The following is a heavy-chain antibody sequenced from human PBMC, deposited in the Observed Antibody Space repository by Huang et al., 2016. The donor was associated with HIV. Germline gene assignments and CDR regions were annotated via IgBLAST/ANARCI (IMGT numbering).Heavy chain of an antibody. V-gene: IGHV1-2*02. CDR3: AREVVSATGYYYYGMDV. CDR2: INPKSGGT. J-gene: IGHJ6*02. CDR1: GYTFTGYY. Sequence: QVQLVQSGAEVKKPGASVKVSCKASGYTFTGYYMHWVRQAPGQGLEGMGWINPKSGGTNYAQKCQGRVTMTRDTSISTAYMELSRLRSDDTAVYYCAREVVSATGYYYYGMDVWGQGTTVTVSS. D-gene: IGHD2-15*01.